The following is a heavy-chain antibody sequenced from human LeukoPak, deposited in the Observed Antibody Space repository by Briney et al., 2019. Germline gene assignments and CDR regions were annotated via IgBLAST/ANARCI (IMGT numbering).Heavy chain of an antibody. CDR1: GFTFSSYA. V-gene: IGHV3-23*01. CDR3: AKDLSSMVRGMQSCCWFDP. J-gene: IGHJ5*02. D-gene: IGHD3-10*01. CDR2: TSGSCGST. Sequence: PGGSLSLSCAASGFTFSSYAMSCLRQAPGKALECLSATSGSCGSTFYTDSVKGRFTISRDNSKNTLYLQMNSLRAEDTAVYYCAKDLSSMVRGMQSCCWFDPWGQGTLVTVSS.